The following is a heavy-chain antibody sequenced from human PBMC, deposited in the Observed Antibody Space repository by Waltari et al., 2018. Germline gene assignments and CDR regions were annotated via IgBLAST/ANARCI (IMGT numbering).Heavy chain of an antibody. D-gene: IGHD3-10*01. CDR3: ATFRWLGY. V-gene: IGHV3-7*03. CDR2: INFDGREK. J-gene: IGHJ4*02. CDR1: GLMFSTYW. Sequence: EVQLVESGGGVVQPGGSLRLSCGVPGLMFSTYWMTWVRQGPGKGLEWVANINFDGREKHYVDSVKGRFTISRDNTRNSLFLQMNSLRAEDTAVYYCATFRWLGYWGQGSLVTVSS.